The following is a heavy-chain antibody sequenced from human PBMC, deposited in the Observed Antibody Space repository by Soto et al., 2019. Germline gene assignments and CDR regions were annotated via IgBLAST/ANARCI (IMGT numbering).Heavy chain of an antibody. CDR2: ISYDGSNK. CDR3: ANSYGSGTFDY. Sequence: QVQLVESGGGVVQPGRSLRLSCAASGFTFSSYGMHWVRQAPGKGLEWVAVISYDGSNKYYADSVKGRFTISRDNSKNTLYLQMSSLRAEDTAVYYCANSYGSGTFDYWGQGTLVTVSS. V-gene: IGHV3-30*18. D-gene: IGHD3-10*01. J-gene: IGHJ4*02. CDR1: GFTFSSYG.